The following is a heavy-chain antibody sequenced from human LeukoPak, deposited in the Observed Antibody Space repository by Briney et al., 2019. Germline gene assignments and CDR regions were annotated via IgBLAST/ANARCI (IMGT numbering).Heavy chain of an antibody. CDR2: IHYSGST. V-gene: IGHV4-59*08. CDR3: ARWDRRGLAFDQ. Sequence: PSETLSLTCTVSGGTISSYYWNWIRQPPGKGLEWIGYIHYSGSTKYNPSLKSRVTISVDTSKNQFSLKLSSVTAADTAVYYCARWDRRGLAFDQWGQGTLVTVSS. CDR1: GGTISSYY. J-gene: IGHJ4*01. D-gene: IGHD1-26*01.